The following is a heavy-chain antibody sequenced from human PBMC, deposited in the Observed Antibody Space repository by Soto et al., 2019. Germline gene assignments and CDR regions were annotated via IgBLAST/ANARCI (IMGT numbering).Heavy chain of an antibody. V-gene: IGHV3-23*01. Sequence: PGGSLRLSCVASGFTFTNYGMNWVRQVPGKGLEWVSAISDTGGNTFYADSAKGRFTISRDNSKNTLYLHMNGLRSEDTAIYYCAAALSGYTPNYDYWGQGTPVTVSS. CDR2: ISDTGGNT. CDR1: GFTFTNYG. J-gene: IGHJ4*02. CDR3: AAALSGYTPNYDY. D-gene: IGHD5-18*01.